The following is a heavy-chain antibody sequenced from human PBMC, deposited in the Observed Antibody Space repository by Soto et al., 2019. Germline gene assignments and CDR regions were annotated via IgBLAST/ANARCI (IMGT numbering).Heavy chain of an antibody. V-gene: IGHV1-18*01. CDR1: GYTFTSYG. Sequence: QVQLVQSGAEVKKPGASVKVSCKASGYTFTSYGISWVRQPPGQGLEWMGWISAYNGNTNYAQKLQGRVTMTTDTSTSTAYMELRSLRSDDTAVYSCARGILSGYYMNLGVDYWGQGTLVTVSS. CDR3: ARGILSGYYMNLGVDY. D-gene: IGHD3-3*01. CDR2: ISAYNGNT. J-gene: IGHJ4*02.